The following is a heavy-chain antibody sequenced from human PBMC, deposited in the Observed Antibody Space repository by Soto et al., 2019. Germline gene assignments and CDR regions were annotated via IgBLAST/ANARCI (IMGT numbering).Heavy chain of an antibody. CDR2: IIPIFGTA. Sequence: SVKVSCKASGGTFSSYAISWVRQAPGQGLEWMGGIIPIFGTANYAQKFQGRVTITADESTSTAYMELSSLRSEDTAVYYCARFALFGESRNYYFDYWGQGTLVTVSS. D-gene: IGHD3-10*02. V-gene: IGHV1-69*13. J-gene: IGHJ4*02. CDR1: GGTFSSYA. CDR3: ARFALFGESRNYYFDY.